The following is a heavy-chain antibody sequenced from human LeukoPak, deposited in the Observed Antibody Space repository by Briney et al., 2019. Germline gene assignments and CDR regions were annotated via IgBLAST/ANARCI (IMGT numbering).Heavy chain of an antibody. Sequence: GGSLRLSCAASGFTFSNHSMNWVRQAPGKGLEWISYISSSSSARYYAGSVKGRFTISRDDASNSLYLQMNSLRAEDTAIYYCAKMSSSRLPGYWGQGAFVTVSS. CDR1: GFTFSNHS. J-gene: IGHJ4*02. CDR3: AKMSSSRLPGY. CDR2: ISSSSSAR. V-gene: IGHV3-48*01. D-gene: IGHD2-2*01.